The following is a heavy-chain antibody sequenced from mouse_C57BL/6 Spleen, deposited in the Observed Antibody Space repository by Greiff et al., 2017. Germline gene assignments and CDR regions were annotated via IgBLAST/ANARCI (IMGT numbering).Heavy chain of an antibody. J-gene: IGHJ4*01. V-gene: IGHV1-9*01. CDR2: ILPGSGST. D-gene: IGHD2-4*01. CDR3: AKGGGYDYDAYYAMDY. CDR1: GYTFTGYW. Sequence: QVQLQQSGAELMKPGASVKLSCKATGYTFTGYWIEWVKQRPGHGLEWIGEILPGSGSTNYNEKFKGKATFTADTSSTTAYMQLSSLTTEDSAIYYCAKGGGYDYDAYYAMDYWGQGTSVTVSS.